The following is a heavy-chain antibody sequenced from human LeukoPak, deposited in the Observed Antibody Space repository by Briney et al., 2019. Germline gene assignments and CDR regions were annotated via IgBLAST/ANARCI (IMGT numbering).Heavy chain of an antibody. CDR1: GGSISSYY. CDR2: IYYSGST. J-gene: IGHJ4*02. CDR3: ARGRVEMATIDFDY. D-gene: IGHD5-24*01. Sequence: SETLSLTCTVSGGSISSYYWSWIRQPPGKGLEWIGYIYYSGSTNYNPSLKSRVTISVDTSKNQFSLKLSSVTAADTAMYYCARGRVEMATIDFDYWGQGTLVTVSS. V-gene: IGHV4-59*08.